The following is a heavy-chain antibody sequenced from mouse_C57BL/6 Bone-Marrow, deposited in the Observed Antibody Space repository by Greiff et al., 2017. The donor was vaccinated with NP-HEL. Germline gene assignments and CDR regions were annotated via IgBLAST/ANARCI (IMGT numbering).Heavy chain of an antibody. D-gene: IGHD1-1*02. CDR1: GYTFTNYW. J-gene: IGHJ4*01. CDR2: IYPGGGYT. Sequence: QVQLQQPGAELVRPGTSVKMSCKASGYTFTNYWIGWVKQRPGHGLEWIGDIYPGGGYTNYNEKFKGKATLTADKSSSTAYMQFSSLTSEDSAIYYCARLILFYAMDYWGQGTSVTVSA. V-gene: IGHV1-63*01. CDR3: ARLILFYAMDY.